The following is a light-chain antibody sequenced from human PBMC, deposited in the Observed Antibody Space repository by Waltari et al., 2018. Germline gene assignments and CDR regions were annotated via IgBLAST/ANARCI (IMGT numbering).Light chain of an antibody. J-gene: IGKJ1*01. V-gene: IGKV4-1*01. CDR1: QSVSYSSNNKNY. CDR3: QQYYAVPPT. Sequence: DIVMTQSPDSLPVSLGERATITCKSDQSVSYSSNNKNYLAWYRQKPGQPPQLLISWASTREFGVPDRFSGSGSGTDLTLTISSLQAEDVAVYYCQQYYAVPPTFGPGTKVEIK. CDR2: WAS.